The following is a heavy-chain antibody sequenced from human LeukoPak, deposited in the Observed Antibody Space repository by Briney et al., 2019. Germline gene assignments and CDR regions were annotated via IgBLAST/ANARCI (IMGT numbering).Heavy chain of an antibody. D-gene: IGHD6-13*01. CDR2: LSDDGSNK. Sequence: PWRSLRLSCAASRFTFSYFAMHWVRQAPGKGLEWVAVLSDDGSNKFYADSVKGRFTISRDNSKNTLYLQMNSLRAEDTAFYYCAKDPHSSSWYYFDSWGQGTLVTVSS. J-gene: IGHJ4*02. CDR3: AKDPHSSSWYYFDS. CDR1: RFTFSYFA. V-gene: IGHV3-30*18.